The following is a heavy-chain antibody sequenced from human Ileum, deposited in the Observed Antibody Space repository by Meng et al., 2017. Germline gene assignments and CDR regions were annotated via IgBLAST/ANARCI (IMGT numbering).Heavy chain of an antibody. V-gene: IGHV4-4*02. CDR1: CASISSSNW. Sequence: QVQLQESGPGPVEPSGTLSLTCVVSCASISSSNWWNWVRQPPGKGLEWIGEIFHTGSTNYNPSLKSRVTISADKSKNQFSLNLSSVTAADTAVYYCATNKNKKIDYWGQGTLVTVSS. D-gene: IGHD2/OR15-2a*01. CDR3: ATNKNKKIDY. J-gene: IGHJ4*02. CDR2: IFHTGST.